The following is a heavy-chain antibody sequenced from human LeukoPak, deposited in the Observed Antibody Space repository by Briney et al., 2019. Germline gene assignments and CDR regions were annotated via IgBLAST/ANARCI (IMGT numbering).Heavy chain of an antibody. CDR2: VSGSGDST. J-gene: IGHJ4*02. CDR3: AKGRHSSSGMFDY. D-gene: IGHD1-26*01. V-gene: IGHV3-23*01. Sequence: PGGSLRLSCAAFGFTFNNYAMTWVRQAPGKGLEWVSTVSGSGDSTYYADSVKGRFTISRDNSKNTLYLQMNSLRAEDTAIYYCAKGRHSSSGMFDYWGQGPRVTVSS. CDR1: GFTFNNYA.